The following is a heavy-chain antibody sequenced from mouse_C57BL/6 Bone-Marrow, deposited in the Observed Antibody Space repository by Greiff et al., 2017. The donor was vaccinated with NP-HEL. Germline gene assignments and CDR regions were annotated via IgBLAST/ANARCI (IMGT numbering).Heavy chain of an antibody. CDR3: ARRGIGGSSPYFDV. CDR2: IYPGSGST. D-gene: IGHD1-1*01. Sequence: QVQLQQPGAELVKPGASVKMSCKASGYTFTSYWITWVKQRPGQGLEWIGDIYPGSGSTNYNEKFKSKATLTVDTSSSTAYMQLSSLTSEDSAVYYCARRGIGGSSPYFDVWGTGTTVTVSS. CDR1: GYTFTSYW. J-gene: IGHJ1*03. V-gene: IGHV1-55*01.